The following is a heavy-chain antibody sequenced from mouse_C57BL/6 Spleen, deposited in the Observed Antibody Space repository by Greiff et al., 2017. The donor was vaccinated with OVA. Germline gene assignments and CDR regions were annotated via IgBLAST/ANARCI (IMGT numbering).Heavy chain of an antibody. V-gene: IGHV3-6*01. J-gene: IGHJ4*01. CDR2: ISYDGSN. Sequence: EVQVVESGPGLVKPSQSLSLTCPVTGYSITSGYYWNWIRQFPGNKLEWMGYISYDGSNNYNPSLKNRISITRDTSKNQFFLKLNSVTTEDTATYYCAREGDEDYGSSYDAMDYWGQGTSVTVSS. CDR3: AREGDEDYGSSYDAMDY. D-gene: IGHD1-1*01. CDR1: GYSITSGYY.